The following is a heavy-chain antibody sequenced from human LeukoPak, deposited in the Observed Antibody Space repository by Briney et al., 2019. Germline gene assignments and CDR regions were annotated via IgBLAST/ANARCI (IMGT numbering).Heavy chain of an antibody. D-gene: IGHD4-17*01. V-gene: IGHV3-66*01. CDR2: IYSGGST. Sequence: GGSLRLSCAASGFTVSSNYMHWVRQAPGKGLEWVSVIYSGGSTYYADSVKGRFTISRDNSKNTLYLQMNSLRAEDTAVYYCARVDHGDYGFDYWGQGTLVTVSS. J-gene: IGHJ4*02. CDR3: ARVDHGDYGFDY. CDR1: GFTVSSNY.